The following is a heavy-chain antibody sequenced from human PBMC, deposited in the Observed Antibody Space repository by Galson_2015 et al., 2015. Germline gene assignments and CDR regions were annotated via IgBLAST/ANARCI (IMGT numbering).Heavy chain of an antibody. CDR3: ATVTNPLRYCDS. J-gene: IGHJ4*02. V-gene: IGHV3-53*01. CDR1: GFTVSTNY. Sequence: SLRLSCAASGFTVSTNYMTWVRQAPGQGLEWLSIINSGGSTYYADSVKGRFAISRDNSKNTLDLQMNSLRTDDTAVYYCATVTNPLRYCDSWGQGTLVTVSS. CDR2: INSGGST. D-gene: IGHD3-9*01.